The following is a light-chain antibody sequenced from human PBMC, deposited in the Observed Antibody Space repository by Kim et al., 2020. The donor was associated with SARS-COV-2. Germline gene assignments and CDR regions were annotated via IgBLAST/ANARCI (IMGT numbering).Light chain of an antibody. CDR2: STS. V-gene: IGLV7-43*01. J-gene: IGLJ3*02. Sequence: PGGTVTLTCASTTGAVNSGYYPHWFQQKPGQAPRTLIDSTSNKHSWTPALFSGSLLGGKAALTLSGVQPEDEAGYYCLLYYGDAWVFGGGTQLTVL. CDR1: TGAVNSGYY. CDR3: LLYYGDAWV.